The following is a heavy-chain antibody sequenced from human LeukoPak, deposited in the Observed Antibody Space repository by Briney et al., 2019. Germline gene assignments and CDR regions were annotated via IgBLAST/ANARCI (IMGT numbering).Heavy chain of an antibody. J-gene: IGHJ4*02. CDR1: GYTFTAYY. V-gene: IGHV1-2*02. CDR2: INPNSGGT. CDR3: ARLSSYGHYFDY. D-gene: IGHD3-10*02. Sequence: ASVKVSCKASGYTFTAYYMHWVRQAPGQGLEWMAWINPNSGGTNYAQKFQGRVTMTRDMSISTAYMELSRLRSDDTAVYYCARLSSYGHYFDYWGQGTLVTVSS.